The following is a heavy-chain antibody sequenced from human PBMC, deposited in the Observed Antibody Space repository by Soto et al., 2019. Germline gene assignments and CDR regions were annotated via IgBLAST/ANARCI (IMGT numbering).Heavy chain of an antibody. V-gene: IGHV3-53*01. CDR2: IYTGGTA. J-gene: IGHJ4*02. CDR1: GFGVSNNY. D-gene: IGHD5-12*01. Sequence: PGGSLRLSCAASGFGVSNNYLTWVRQAPGKGLEWVSIIYTGGTAYYTDSVKGRFTISRDNSKNTLYLQMSSLRVEDTAIYYCAREGGGHGGFFDLWGQGTQVTVSS. CDR3: AREGGGHGGFFDL.